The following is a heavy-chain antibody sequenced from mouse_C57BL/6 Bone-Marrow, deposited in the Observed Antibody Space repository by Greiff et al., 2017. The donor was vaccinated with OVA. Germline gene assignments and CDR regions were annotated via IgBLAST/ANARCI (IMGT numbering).Heavy chain of an antibody. D-gene: IGHD2-1*01. CDR2: IRNKANGYTT. CDR3: ARPLPGYYYAMDY. Sequence: EVMLVESGGGLVQPGGSLSLSCAASGFTFTDYYMSWVRQPPGKALEWLGFIRNKANGYTTEYSASVKGRFTISRDNSQSILYLQMNALRAEDSATYYCARPLPGYYYAMDYWGQGTSVTVSS. CDR1: GFTFTDYY. V-gene: IGHV7-3*01. J-gene: IGHJ4*01.